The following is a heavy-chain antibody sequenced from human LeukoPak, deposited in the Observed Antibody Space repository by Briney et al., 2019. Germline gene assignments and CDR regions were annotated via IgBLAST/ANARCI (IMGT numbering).Heavy chain of an antibody. D-gene: IGHD1-26*01. CDR1: GGTFSSYA. V-gene: IGHV1-69*05. CDR2: IIPIFGTA. J-gene: IGHJ4*02. CDR3: ARDRWAPSYFDY. Sequence: SVKVSCKASGGTFSSYAISWVRQAPGQGREWMGRIIPIFGTANYAQKFQGRVTITTDESTSTAYMELSSLRSEDTAVYYCARDRWAPSYFDYWGQGTLVTVSS.